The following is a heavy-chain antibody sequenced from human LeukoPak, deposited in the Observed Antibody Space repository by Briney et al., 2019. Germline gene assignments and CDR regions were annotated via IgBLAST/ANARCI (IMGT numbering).Heavy chain of an antibody. V-gene: IGHV3-74*01. CDR1: GFTFTSRW. D-gene: IGHD5-24*01. CDR2: ITGDGVTT. J-gene: IGHJ4*02. Sequence: GGSLRLSCAASGFTFTSRWMQWGRQAPGKGRVWVSYITGDGVTTNSADAVRGRFTISRDNARNTVYLQMSSLRLEDTAVYYCTSDHGFPFDLWGQGTLVTVSS. CDR3: TSDHGFPFDL.